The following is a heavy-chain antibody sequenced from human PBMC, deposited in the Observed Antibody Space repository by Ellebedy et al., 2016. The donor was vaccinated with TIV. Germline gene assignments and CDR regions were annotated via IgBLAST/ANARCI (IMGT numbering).Heavy chain of an antibody. CDR1: GFTFSSFA. V-gene: IGHV3-23*01. J-gene: IGHJ4*02. CDR3: AREGGTYYSAHFDQ. CDR2: IGDDAVAT. D-gene: IGHD1-26*01. Sequence: GESLKISCAASGFTFSSFAMSWVRQAPGIGLEWVSAIGDDAVATHYADSVKGRSTISRDNFGNMLYLQMNSLGAEDTAVYYCAREGGTYYSAHFDQWGQGTPVTVSS.